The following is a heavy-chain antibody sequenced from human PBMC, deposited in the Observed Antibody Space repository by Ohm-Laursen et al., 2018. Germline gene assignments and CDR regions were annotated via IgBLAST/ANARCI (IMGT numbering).Heavy chain of an antibody. Sequence: SLRLSCTASGFTFSDPYMDWVRQAPGKGLEWVGRIRNKAYGYTTEYAASVKGRFTISRDDSKNSLYLQMNSLTAEDTAVYYCARDPKVTWALFGDIWGQGTMVTVSS. D-gene: IGHD1-26*01. CDR3: ARDPKVTWALFGDI. J-gene: IGHJ3*02. V-gene: IGHV3-72*01. CDR2: IRNKAYGYTT. CDR1: GFTFSDPY.